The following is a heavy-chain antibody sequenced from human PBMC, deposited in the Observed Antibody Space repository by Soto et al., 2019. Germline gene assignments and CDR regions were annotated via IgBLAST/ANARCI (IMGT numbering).Heavy chain of an antibody. D-gene: IGHD3-16*01. V-gene: IGHV5-51*01. CDR3: ARPGAAGKQYLGLGV. Sequence: PGEALKISCKGSGYSFNTYWIGWVRQMPGKGLEWMGIIYPGDSDTRYSPSFQGQVTISADKSISTAYLQWSSLKASDTAMYYCARPGAAGKQYLGLGVRGNGNTATV. J-gene: IGHJ6*03. CDR2: IYPGDSDT. CDR1: GYSFNTYW.